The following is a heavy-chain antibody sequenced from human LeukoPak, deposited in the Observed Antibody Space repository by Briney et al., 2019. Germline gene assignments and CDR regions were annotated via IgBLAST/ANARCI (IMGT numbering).Heavy chain of an antibody. CDR1: GGTFSSYA. CDR2: IIPIFGAA. D-gene: IGHD1-1*01. CDR3: ARATSGTTDYYYYYIDV. Sequence: SVKVSCKASGGTFSSYAINWVRQAPGQGLEWMGGIIPIFGAANYAQKFQGRVTITTDESTTTAYMELSSLRSEDTAVYYCARATSGTTDYYYYYIDVWGKGTTVTVSS. J-gene: IGHJ6*03. V-gene: IGHV1-69*05.